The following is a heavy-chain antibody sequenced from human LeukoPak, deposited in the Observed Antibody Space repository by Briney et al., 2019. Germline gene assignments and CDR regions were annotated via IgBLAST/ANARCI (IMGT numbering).Heavy chain of an antibody. CDR3: AREVVPLYYYYGMDV. V-gene: IGHV1-46*01. CDR2: INPSGGST. Sequence: ASVKVSCKASGYTFTSYYMHWVRQAPGQGLEWMGIINPSGGSTSYAQKFQGRVTMTRDTSTSTVYMELSSLRSEDTAVYYCAREVVPLYYYYGMDVWGQGTTVTVSS. J-gene: IGHJ6*02. D-gene: IGHD2-2*01. CDR1: GYTFTSYY.